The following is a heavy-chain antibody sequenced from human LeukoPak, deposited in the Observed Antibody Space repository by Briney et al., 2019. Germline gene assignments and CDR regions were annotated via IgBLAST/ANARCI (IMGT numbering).Heavy chain of an antibody. CDR3: VRHSANGGNCCDRDY. J-gene: IGHJ4*02. V-gene: IGHV5-51*01. CDR1: GYSFSTYW. CDR2: IYPGDSDT. D-gene: IGHD2-15*01. Sequence: GESLKISCKGSGYSFSTYWIGWVRQMPGKGLEWMGIIYPGDSDTRYNPSFQGQVTISADKSISTAYLQWSSLKASDIAMYYCVRHSANGGNCCDRDYWGQGTLVTVSS.